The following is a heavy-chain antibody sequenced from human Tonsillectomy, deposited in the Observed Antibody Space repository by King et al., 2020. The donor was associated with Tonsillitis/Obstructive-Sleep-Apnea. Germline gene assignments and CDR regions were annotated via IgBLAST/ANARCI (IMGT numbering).Heavy chain of an antibody. CDR2: ISYDGTKK. CDR1: GFTFSNYV. CDR3: AREKLAIAAHDC. D-gene: IGHD6-13*01. J-gene: IGHJ4*02. Sequence: VQLVESGGGVVQPGRSLRLSCAASGFTFSNYVMHWVRQAPGKGLEWVAHISYDGTKKYYADSVKGRFSISRDTSKSTVYLQMNSLRAEDTAVYYCAREKLAIAAHDCWGQGTLVTVSS. V-gene: IGHV3-30*04.